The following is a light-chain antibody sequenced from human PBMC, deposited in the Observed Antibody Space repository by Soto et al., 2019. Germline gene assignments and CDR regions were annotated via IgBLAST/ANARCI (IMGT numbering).Light chain of an antibody. J-gene: IGKJ2*01. CDR3: QQYNNWPPYT. CDR2: GAS. V-gene: IGKV3-15*01. Sequence: EVVMTQSPATLSVSPGDRATLSCRASQSVSNNLAWYQQKPGQAPRLLIYGASTGATGLPARFSASGSGTEFTLPISSLQSEDFAFYYCQQYNNWPPYTLGQGTKREIK. CDR1: QSVSNN.